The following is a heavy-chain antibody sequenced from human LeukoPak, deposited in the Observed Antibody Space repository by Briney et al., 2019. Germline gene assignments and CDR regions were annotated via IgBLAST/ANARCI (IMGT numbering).Heavy chain of an antibody. Sequence: GGSLGLSCAASGFTVSSNYMSWVRQAPGKGLEWVSVIYSGGSTYYADSVKGRFTISRDNSKNTLYLQMNSLRAEDTAVYYCARCRGSYCSGGTCYDYYFDYWGQGTLVTVSS. CDR1: GFTVSSNY. J-gene: IGHJ4*02. CDR3: ARCRGSYCSGGTCYDYYFDY. V-gene: IGHV3-53*01. CDR2: IYSGGST. D-gene: IGHD2-15*01.